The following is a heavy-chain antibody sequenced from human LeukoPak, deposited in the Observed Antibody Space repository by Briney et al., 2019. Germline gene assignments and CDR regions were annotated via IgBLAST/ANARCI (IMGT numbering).Heavy chain of an antibody. J-gene: IGHJ4*02. CDR3: ARLGGGYSYGYYLDY. CDR1: GASINNYY. CDR2: IYYSGTT. V-gene: IGHV4-59*08. D-gene: IGHD5-18*01. Sequence: SDTLSLTCTVSGASINNYYWSWLRQPPGKGLEYIGFIYYSGTTNYIPSLKSRVTISVDTSKHQFSLKLSSVTAADTAVYYCARLGGGYSYGYYLDYWGQGTLVTVSS.